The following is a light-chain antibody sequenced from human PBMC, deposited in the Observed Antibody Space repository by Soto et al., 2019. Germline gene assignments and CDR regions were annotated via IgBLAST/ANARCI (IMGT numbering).Light chain of an antibody. Sequence: QSALTQPASVSGSPGQSVTISCTGTSSDVGSYNYVSWYQQHPGKAPKLIIYDVIHRPSGVSDRFSGSKSGNTASLTSSGLQAEDEADYCCSSYASSNTWVFGGGTKLTVL. CDR3: SSYASSNTWV. CDR2: DVI. V-gene: IGLV2-14*01. J-gene: IGLJ3*02. CDR1: SSDVGSYNY.